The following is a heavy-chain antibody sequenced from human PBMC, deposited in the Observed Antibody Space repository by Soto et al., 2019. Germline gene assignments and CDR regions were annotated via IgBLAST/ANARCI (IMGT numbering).Heavy chain of an antibody. V-gene: IGHV3-74*01. CDR3: ARSGENIAARPYYYYYGMDV. CDR1: GFTFSSYW. Sequence: GGSLRLSCAASGFTFSSYWMHWVRQAPGKGLVWVSRINSDGSSTSYADSVKGRFTISRDNAKNTLYLQMNSLRAEDTAVYYCARSGENIAARPYYYYYGMDVWGQGTTVTVSS. CDR2: INSDGSST. D-gene: IGHD6-6*01. J-gene: IGHJ6*02.